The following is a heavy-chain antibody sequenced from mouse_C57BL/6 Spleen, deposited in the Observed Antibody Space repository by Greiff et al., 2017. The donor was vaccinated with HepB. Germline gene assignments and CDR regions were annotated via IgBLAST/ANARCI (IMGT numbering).Heavy chain of an antibody. CDR2: ISSGSSTI. CDR1: GFTFSDYG. CDR3: ARDWVYATDY. V-gene: IGHV5-17*01. Sequence: DVHLVESGGGLVKPGGSLKLSCAASGFTFSDYGMHWVRQAPEKGLEWVAYISSGSSTIYYADTVKGRFTISRDNAKNTLFLQMTSLRSEDTAMYYCARDWVYATDYWGQGTSVTVSS. D-gene: IGHD4-1*01. J-gene: IGHJ4*01.